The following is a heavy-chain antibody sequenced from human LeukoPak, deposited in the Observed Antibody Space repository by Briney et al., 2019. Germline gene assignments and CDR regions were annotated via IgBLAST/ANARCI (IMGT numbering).Heavy chain of an antibody. D-gene: IGHD6-19*01. Sequence: PGRSLRLSCAASGFTFSSYAMHWVRQAPGKGLEWVAVISYDGSNKYYADSVKGRFTISRDNSKNTLYLQMNSLRAEDTAVYYCAKDVIGLFGGGVGAVAGTYYGMDVWGQGTTVTVSS. V-gene: IGHV3-30-3*01. CDR3: AKDVIGLFGGGVGAVAGTYYGMDV. J-gene: IGHJ6*02. CDR1: GFTFSSYA. CDR2: ISYDGSNK.